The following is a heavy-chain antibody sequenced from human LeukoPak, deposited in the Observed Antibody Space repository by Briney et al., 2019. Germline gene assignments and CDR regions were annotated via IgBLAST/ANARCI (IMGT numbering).Heavy chain of an antibody. Sequence: ETLSLTCTVSGGSFSSGGYCWSWIRQPPGKGLVWFGYSYDCGSTNENPALKSRVTISVDTSKNQFSLKLSSVPAADTAVYYCARDLYDILTGFPSYYFDYWGQGTLVTVSS. CDR3: ARDLYDILTGFPSYYFDY. J-gene: IGHJ4*02. CDR1: GGSFSSGGYC. D-gene: IGHD3-9*01. CDR2: SYDCGST. V-gene: IGHV4-61*08.